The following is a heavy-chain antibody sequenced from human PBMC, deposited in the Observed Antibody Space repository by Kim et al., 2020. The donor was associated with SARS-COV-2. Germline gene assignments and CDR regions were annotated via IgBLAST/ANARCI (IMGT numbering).Heavy chain of an antibody. V-gene: IGHV3-33*03. J-gene: IGHJ6*02. Sequence: ANAGKGRLTIPGEHSTNTMYLQMNSLRAEDTAVYYCASQRVTAFYGIDVWGQGTTVTVSS. D-gene: IGHD2-21*02. CDR3: ASQRVTAFYGIDV.